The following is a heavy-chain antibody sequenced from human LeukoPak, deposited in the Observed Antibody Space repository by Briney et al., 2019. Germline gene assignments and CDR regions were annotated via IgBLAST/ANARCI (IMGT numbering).Heavy chain of an antibody. D-gene: IGHD6-13*01. CDR3: AREQTGIAAAGTSYRAFDI. CDR1: GFTFSSYA. J-gene: IGHJ3*02. Sequence: GGSLRLSCAASGFTFSSYAMHWVRQAPGKGLEWVAVISYDGSNKYYADSVKGRFTISRDNSKNTLYLQMNSLRAEDTAVYYCAREQTGIAAAGTSYRAFDIWGPGTMVTVSS. V-gene: IGHV3-30-3*01. CDR2: ISYDGSNK.